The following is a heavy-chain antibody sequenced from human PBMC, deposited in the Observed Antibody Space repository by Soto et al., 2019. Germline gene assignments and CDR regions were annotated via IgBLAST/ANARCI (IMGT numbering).Heavy chain of an antibody. Sequence: SETLSLTCTVSGGSISSSSYYWGWIRQPPGKGLEWIGSIYYSGSTYYNPSLKSRVTISVDTSKNQFSLKLSSVTAADTAVYYCARHDEGGYCSSTSCRGGFNFDYWGQGTLVTVSS. CDR3: ARHDEGGYCSSTSCRGGFNFDY. D-gene: IGHD2-2*01. CDR2: IYYSGST. V-gene: IGHV4-39*01. CDR1: GGSISSSSYY. J-gene: IGHJ4*02.